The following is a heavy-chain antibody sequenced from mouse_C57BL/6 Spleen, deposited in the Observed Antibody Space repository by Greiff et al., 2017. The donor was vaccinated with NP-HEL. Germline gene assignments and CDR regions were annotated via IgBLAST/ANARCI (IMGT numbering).Heavy chain of an antibody. Sequence: VQVVESGAELVKPGASVKISCKASGYAFSSYWMNWVKQRPGKGLEWIGQIYPGDGDTNYNGKFKGKATLTADKSSSTAYMQLSSLTSEDSAVYFCAREEDYAWYFDVWGTGTTVTVSS. V-gene: IGHV1-80*01. D-gene: IGHD2-4*01. CDR2: IYPGDGDT. J-gene: IGHJ1*03. CDR3: AREEDYAWYFDV. CDR1: GYAFSSYW.